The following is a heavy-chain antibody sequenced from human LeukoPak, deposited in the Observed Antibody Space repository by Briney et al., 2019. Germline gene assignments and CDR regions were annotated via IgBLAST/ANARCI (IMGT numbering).Heavy chain of an antibody. J-gene: IGHJ6*03. D-gene: IGHD5-18*01. V-gene: IGHV3-21*01. CDR2: ITSTSSYI. Sequence: PGGSLRLSCAASGFSFSSYSMDWVRQAPGKGLEWVSSITSTSSYIYYADSVKGRFTISRDNAKNSLYLQLNSLRAEDTAVYYCARVRGGYSYGYGAMDVWGKGTTVTVSS. CDR3: ARVRGGYSYGYGAMDV. CDR1: GFSFSSYS.